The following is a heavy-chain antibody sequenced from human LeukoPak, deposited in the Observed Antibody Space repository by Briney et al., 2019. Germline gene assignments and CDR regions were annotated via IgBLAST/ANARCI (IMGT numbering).Heavy chain of an antibody. Sequence: PGGSLRLSCVGSTFTFSDYGMHWVRQAPGKGLEWVAFIRYDGKKTYYADSAKGRFTISRHNSKNTLYLEMNSLRAEDTAVFYCAKDGVILAPEIYWYMDVWGRGTTVTVSS. CDR1: TFTFSDYG. J-gene: IGHJ6*03. V-gene: IGHV3-30*02. CDR3: AKDGVILAPEIYWYMDV. CDR2: IRYDGKKT. D-gene: IGHD3-16*02.